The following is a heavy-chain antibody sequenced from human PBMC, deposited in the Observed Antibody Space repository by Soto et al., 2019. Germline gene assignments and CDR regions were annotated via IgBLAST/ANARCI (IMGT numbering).Heavy chain of an antibody. Sequence: QVQLVQSGAEVKKPGASVKVSCKASGYTFTSYDINWVRQATGQGLEWMGWMNPNSGNTGYAQKFQGRVTMTRDTSRNTAYMELSSLRSEDTAVYYGAREDEGRSYQPIDFWGQGTLVAVSS. CDR3: AREDEGRSYQPIDF. V-gene: IGHV1-8*01. CDR2: MNPNSGNT. J-gene: IGHJ4*02. D-gene: IGHD2-15*01. CDR1: GYTFTSYD.